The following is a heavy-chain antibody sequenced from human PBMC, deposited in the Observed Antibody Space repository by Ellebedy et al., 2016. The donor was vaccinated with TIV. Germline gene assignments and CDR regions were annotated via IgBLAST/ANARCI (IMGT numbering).Heavy chain of an antibody. CDR1: GFTFSSNA. CDR3: ARGRTTGI. CDR2: INSDGSST. Sequence: PGGSLRLSFAAPGFTFSSNAMHWVSQAPGKGLVGVSRINSDGSSTTYADSVKGRFTISRDNDKNTLYLQMNSLRAEDTAVYYCARGRTTGIWGQGTLVTVSS. J-gene: IGHJ4*02. D-gene: IGHD1-14*01. V-gene: IGHV3-74*01.